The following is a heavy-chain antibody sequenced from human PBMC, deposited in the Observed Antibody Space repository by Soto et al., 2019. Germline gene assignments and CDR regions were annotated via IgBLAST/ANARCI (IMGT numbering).Heavy chain of an antibody. CDR3: AGMSSSWYRGWFDP. CDR2: TYYRSKWYN. V-gene: IGHV6-1*01. CDR1: GDSVSSNSAA. Sequence: LLKQSQTLSLTCAISGDSVSSNSAAWNWIRQSPSRGLEWLGRTYYRSKWYNDYAVSVKSRITINPDTSKNQFSLQLNSVTPEDTAVYYCAGMSSSWYRGWFDPWGQGTLVTVSS. J-gene: IGHJ5*02. D-gene: IGHD6-13*01.